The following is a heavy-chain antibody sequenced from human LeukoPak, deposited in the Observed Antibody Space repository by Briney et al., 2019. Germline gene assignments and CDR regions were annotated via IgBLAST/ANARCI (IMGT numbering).Heavy chain of an antibody. CDR3: ASRVLSSYGYYFDY. Sequence: SVKVSCKASAGTFSSYAISWVRQAPGQGLEWMGRIIPIFGTANYAQKFQGRVTITTDESTSTAYMELSSLRSEDTAVYYCASRVLSSYGYYFDYWGEGTLVTVSS. CDR2: IIPIFGTA. D-gene: IGHD5-18*01. J-gene: IGHJ4*02. CDR1: AGTFSSYA. V-gene: IGHV1-69*05.